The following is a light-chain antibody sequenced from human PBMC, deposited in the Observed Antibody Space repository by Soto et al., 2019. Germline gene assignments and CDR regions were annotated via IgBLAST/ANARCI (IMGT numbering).Light chain of an antibody. V-gene: IGLV2-14*03. J-gene: IGLJ1*01. CDR2: DVN. Sequence: QSALTHPASVSGSPGQSITISCTGTSSDVGGYNVVSWYQQHPGKAPKLMIFDVNRRPSGVSDCFSGSKSGNTASLTISGLRAEDEGDYYCCSYSCSSTNGFGSGTKLTVL. CDR1: SSDVGGYNV. CDR3: CSYSCSSTNG.